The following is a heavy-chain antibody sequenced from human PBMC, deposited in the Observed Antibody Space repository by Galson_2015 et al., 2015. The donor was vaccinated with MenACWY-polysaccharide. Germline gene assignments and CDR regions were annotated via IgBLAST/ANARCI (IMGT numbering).Heavy chain of an antibody. CDR3: AREGSRIVFHAFDI. V-gene: IGHV3-33*01. J-gene: IGHJ3*02. Sequence: SLRLSCAASGSRFSNSGMPWVRQAPGKGLAWVAVIQYDGSNKVYAASVKGRFTISRDNSKNTALLEMNTLGVEDTAVYYCAREGSRIVFHAFDIWGQGTMVTVSS. CDR2: IQYDGSNK. CDR1: GSRFSNSG. D-gene: IGHD2-2*01.